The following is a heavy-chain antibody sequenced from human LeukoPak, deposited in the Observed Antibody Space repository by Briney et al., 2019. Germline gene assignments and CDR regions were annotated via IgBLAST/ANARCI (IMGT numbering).Heavy chain of an antibody. V-gene: IGHV4-34*01. CDR1: GGSFSGYY. CDR3: ARDKGLSGWQTFDY. J-gene: IGHJ4*02. D-gene: IGHD6-19*01. Sequence: SETLSLTCAVYGGSFSGYYWSWIRKPPGKGLEWIGEINHSGSTNYNPSLKSRVTISVDTSKNQFSLKLSSVTAADTAVYYCARDKGLSGWQTFDYWGQGTLVTVSS. CDR2: INHSGST.